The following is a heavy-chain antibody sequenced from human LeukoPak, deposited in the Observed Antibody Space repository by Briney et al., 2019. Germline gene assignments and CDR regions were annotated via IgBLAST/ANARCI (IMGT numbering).Heavy chain of an antibody. CDR1: GYTYTSYG. Sequence: ASVKVSCKTAGYTYTSYGISWVRQAPGQGLEWLGWLSGNNGNTNYAQKVQGRITMSADTSTSTAYMELRSLASDDTAVYFCARVGYGVNKLDWWGQGTLITVSS. CDR2: LSGNNGNT. V-gene: IGHV1-18*01. J-gene: IGHJ4*02. CDR3: ARVGYGVNKLDW. D-gene: IGHD4-23*01.